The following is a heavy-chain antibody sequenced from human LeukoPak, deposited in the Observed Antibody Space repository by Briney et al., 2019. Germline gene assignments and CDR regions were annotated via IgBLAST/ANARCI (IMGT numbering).Heavy chain of an antibody. Sequence: ESGPTLVNPTQTLTLTCIFSGFSITTSGVGVGWIRQPPGKALEWIALNYWDDDRRYSPSLRSRLTLTKDTSKNQVVLTMTNMDPVDTATYYCAHGSYDTKSPWGGAFDYWGQGILVTVSS. CDR2: NYWDDDR. V-gene: IGHV2-5*02. J-gene: IGHJ4*02. CDR3: AHGSYDTKSPWGGAFDY. D-gene: IGHD3-22*01. CDR1: GFSITTSGVG.